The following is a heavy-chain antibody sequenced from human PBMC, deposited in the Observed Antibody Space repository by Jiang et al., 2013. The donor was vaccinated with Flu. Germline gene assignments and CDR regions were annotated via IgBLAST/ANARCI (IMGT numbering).Heavy chain of an antibody. J-gene: IGHJ4*02. V-gene: IGHV4-59*01. CDR2: IFYSGST. D-gene: IGHD2-2*01. CDR3: ARVVGCTTTSCSVGYFDY. CDR1: GGSISSYY. Sequence: PGLVKPSETLSLTCTVSGGSISSYYWSWIRRPPGKGLEWIAYIFYSGSTNYNPSLKSRVTISVDTSKTQFSLKLSSVTAADTAVYYCARVVGCTTTSCSVGYFDYWGRGTLVTVSS.